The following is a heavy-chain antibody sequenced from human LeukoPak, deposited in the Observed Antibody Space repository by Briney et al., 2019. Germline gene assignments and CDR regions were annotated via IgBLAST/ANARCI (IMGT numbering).Heavy chain of an antibody. CDR2: IIPIFGTA. CDR3: ARDYYDSSGLLV. CDR1: GGTFSSYA. Sequence: ASVKVSCKASGGTFSSYAISWVRQAPGQGLEWMGGIIPIFGTANYAQKFQGRVTNTADESTSTAYMELSSLRSEDTAVYYCARDYYDSSGLLVRGQGTLVTVSS. D-gene: IGHD3-22*01. V-gene: IGHV1-69*01. J-gene: IGHJ4*02.